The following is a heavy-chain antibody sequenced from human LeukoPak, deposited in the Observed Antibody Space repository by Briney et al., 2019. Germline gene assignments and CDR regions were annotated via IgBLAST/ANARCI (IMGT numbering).Heavy chain of an antibody. Sequence: SETLSLTCTVSGGSISSYYWSWIRQPPGKGLEWIGYIYYSGNTNYNPSLRSRVTISVDPSKNQIPLKLRSVTAADTAVYYCARGGRDGYSSYFDYWGQGTLVTVSS. CDR3: ARGGRDGYSSYFDY. D-gene: IGHD5-24*01. CDR1: GGSISSYY. CDR2: IYYSGNT. J-gene: IGHJ4*02. V-gene: IGHV4-59*01.